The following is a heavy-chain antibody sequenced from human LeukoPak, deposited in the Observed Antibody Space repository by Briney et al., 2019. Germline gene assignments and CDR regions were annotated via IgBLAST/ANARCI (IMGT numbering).Heavy chain of an antibody. J-gene: IGHJ4*02. CDR3: AGRGYSSTL. CDR1: GASISSTNW. Sequence: SDTLSLICAVSGASISSTNWWTCVRQPPGKGLEWIGEIFHSGNTNYNPSLKSRVTISVDKSKNQFSLKLNSVTAADTAVYYCAGRGYSSTLWGQGSLVTVSS. CDR2: IFHSGNT. D-gene: IGHD6-13*01. V-gene: IGHV4-4*02.